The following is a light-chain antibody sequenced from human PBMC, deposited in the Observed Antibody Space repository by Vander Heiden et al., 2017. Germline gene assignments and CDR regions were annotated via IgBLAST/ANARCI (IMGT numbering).Light chain of an antibody. CDR3: QQYYSSPCT. J-gene: IGKJ3*01. V-gene: IGKV3-20*01. Sequence: VLSQSPDTLSLPPGERATIYRRASQPSINNYYLAWYQQRPGQAPRLLISRASTMATGTPYRFSGSGSGTDFTLTISRLEPEDFAVYYCQQYYSSPCTFGPGTKVDIK. CDR2: RAS. CDR1: QPSINNYY.